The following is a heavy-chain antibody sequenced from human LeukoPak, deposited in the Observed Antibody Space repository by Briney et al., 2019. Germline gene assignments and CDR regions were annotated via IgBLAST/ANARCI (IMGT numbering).Heavy chain of an antibody. V-gene: IGHV3-64*01. CDR1: GFTFSSYA. CDR2: ISSNGGST. D-gene: IGHD2-21*02. J-gene: IGHJ4*02. CDR3: ARVGYCGGDCYIFDY. Sequence: GGSLRLSCAASGFTFSSYAMHWVRQAPGKGLEYVSAISSNGGSTYYANSVKGRFTISRDNSKNTLYLQMGSLRAEDMAVYYCARVGYCGGDCYIFDYWGQGTLVTVSS.